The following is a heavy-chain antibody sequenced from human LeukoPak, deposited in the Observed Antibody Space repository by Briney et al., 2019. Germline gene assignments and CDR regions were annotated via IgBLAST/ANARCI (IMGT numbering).Heavy chain of an antibody. V-gene: IGHV1-69*08. CDR1: GGIFSDYS. J-gene: IGHJ4*02. Sequence: SVKVSCKTSGGIFSDYSVNGVRQAPGQGLEGWGKSVPGVYTPLYAHNFAGRVAITADKATNRTYLALTRLTSDDPAVYFCGRDRRPFGDYEIAYWGEGTLVTVSP. D-gene: IGHD4-17*01. CDR3: GRDRRPFGDYEIAY. CDR2: SVPGVYTP.